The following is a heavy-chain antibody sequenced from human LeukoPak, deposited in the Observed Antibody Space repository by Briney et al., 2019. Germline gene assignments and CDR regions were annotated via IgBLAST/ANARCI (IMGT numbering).Heavy chain of an antibody. CDR1: GFTFSSYG. V-gene: IGHV3-33*08. J-gene: IGHJ4*02. CDR2: IYYDGSNK. CDR3: ARDGGHPLSSYYRAY. D-gene: IGHD1-26*01. Sequence: GGSLRLSCAASGFTFSSYGMHWHRQAPGKGLEWVAVIYYDGSNKYYADPVKGRFTISRDNSKNTVALQMTSLRVEDTAVYFCARDGGHPLSSYYRAYWGQGTPAIVSS.